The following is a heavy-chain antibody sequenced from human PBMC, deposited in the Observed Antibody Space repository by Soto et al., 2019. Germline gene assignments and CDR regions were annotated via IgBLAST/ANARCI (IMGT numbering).Heavy chain of an antibody. V-gene: IGHV3-9*01. J-gene: IGHJ4*02. CDR2: INWNGGSI. CDR3: AKGPPTTVTTFGFWFVY. Sequence: EVQLVESGGGLVQPGRSLRLSCAASGFTFDDYAMHWVRQVPGKGLEWVSGINWNGGSIDYADSVKGRFTISRDNAKNSLYLQMNSLRVEDTALYYCAKGPPTTVTTFGFWFVYWGQGTLVTVSS. D-gene: IGHD4-17*01. CDR1: GFTFDDYA.